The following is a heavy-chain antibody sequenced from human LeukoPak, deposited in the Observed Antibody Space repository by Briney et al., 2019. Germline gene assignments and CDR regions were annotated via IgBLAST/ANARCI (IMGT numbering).Heavy chain of an antibody. CDR2: INPNSCGT. CDR1: VYTFTDYY. J-gene: IGHJ4*02. Sequence: ASVNVSYKSSVYTFTDYYMHWVRQDPGQGLEWMGWINPNSCGTNYAQEFQGSVTITRDTSLSRAHIELNRLRSDDTAVYYCENATFDSWGQGTLVTVSS. V-gene: IGHV1-2*02. CDR3: ENATFDS.